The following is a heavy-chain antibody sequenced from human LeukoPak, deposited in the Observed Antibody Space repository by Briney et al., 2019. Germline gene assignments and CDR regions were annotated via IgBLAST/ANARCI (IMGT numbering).Heavy chain of an antibody. D-gene: IGHD3-10*01. J-gene: IGHJ6*03. CDR3: ARERRVAMVRGVMSYYYYMAV. V-gene: IGHV4-61*02. CDR2: IYTSGST. Sequence: PSETLSLTCTVSGGSISSSSYYWSWIRQPAGKGLEWIGRIYTSGSTNYNPSLKSRVTISVDTSKNQFSLKLSSVTAADTAVYPCARERRVAMVRGVMSYYYYMAVGAKGTTV. CDR1: GGSISSSSYY.